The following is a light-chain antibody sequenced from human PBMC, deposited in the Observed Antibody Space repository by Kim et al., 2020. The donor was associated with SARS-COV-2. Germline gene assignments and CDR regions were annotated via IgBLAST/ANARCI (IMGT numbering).Light chain of an antibody. Sequence: GQSVTISCTGTSSDVGSYDRVSWYQQSPGTAPKLMVYEVSYRPSGVADRFSGSKSGNTASLTISGLQAEDEAGYYCSSYTSSSLYVFGTGTKVTVL. V-gene: IGLV2-18*02. CDR2: EVS. CDR3: SSYTSSSLYV. CDR1: SSDVGSYDR. J-gene: IGLJ1*01.